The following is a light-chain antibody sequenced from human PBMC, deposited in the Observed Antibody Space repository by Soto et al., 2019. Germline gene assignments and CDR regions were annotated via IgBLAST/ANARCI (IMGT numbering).Light chain of an antibody. Sequence: QSALTQPASVFGSPGQSITISCTGTSSDVGGYNFVSWYQQLPGKAPQLMIYEVTSRPSGVSNRFSGSKSGNTASLTISGLQAEDEADYYCQAYDYSLTAFVFGGVTKLTVL. CDR2: EVT. J-gene: IGLJ3*02. CDR1: SSDVGGYNF. V-gene: IGLV2-14*03. CDR3: QAYDYSLTAFV.